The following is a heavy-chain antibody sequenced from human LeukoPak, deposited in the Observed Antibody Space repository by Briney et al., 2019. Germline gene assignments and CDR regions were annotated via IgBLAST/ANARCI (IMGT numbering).Heavy chain of an antibody. V-gene: IGHV1-69*13. CDR1: GGTFISYA. CDR2: IIPIFGTI. D-gene: IGHD3-3*01. J-gene: IGHJ4*02. CDR3: ARDPLPVMGYDFWGFDY. Sequence: ASVKVSCKASGGTFISYAISWVRQAPGQGLEWMGGIIPIFGTINYAQKFQGRVTITADESTSTAYMELSSLRSEDTAVYYRARDPLPVMGYDFWGFDYWGQGTLVTVSS.